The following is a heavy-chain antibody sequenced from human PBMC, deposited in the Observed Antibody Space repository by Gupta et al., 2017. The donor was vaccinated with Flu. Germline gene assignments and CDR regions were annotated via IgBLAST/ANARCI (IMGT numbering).Heavy chain of an antibody. CDR2: NKTTADGGKT. D-gene: IGHD2-2*01. V-gene: IGHV3-15*01. CDR1: GFSFNNAW. CDR3: TTDYRTSCYR. Sequence: AASGFSFNNAWMNWVSQAPGKGLEWVARNKTTADGGKTDYAAPVGGRFTISRDDSQTTLYLQMNSLKTEDTAVYYCTTDYRTSCYRGGQGTLVTVSS. J-gene: IGHJ4*02.